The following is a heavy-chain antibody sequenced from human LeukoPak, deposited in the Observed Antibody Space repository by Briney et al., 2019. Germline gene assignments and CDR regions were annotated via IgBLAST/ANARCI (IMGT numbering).Heavy chain of an antibody. V-gene: IGHV3-9*03. CDR1: GFTFDDYA. D-gene: IGHD5-24*01. J-gene: IGHJ4*01. Sequence: GGSLRLSCAASGFTFDDYAMHWVRLVPGKGLEWVSGISWNSGYIGYADSVRGQFTLSRDNAKNSLYLQMNSLRPEDMALYYCARGTATGGRLDYWGHGTLVTVSS. CDR2: ISWNSGYI. CDR3: ARGTATGGRLDY.